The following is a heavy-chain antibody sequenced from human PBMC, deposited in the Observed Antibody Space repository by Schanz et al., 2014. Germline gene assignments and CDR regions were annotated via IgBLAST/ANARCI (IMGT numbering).Heavy chain of an antibody. CDR3: AKAEYDILTDSYSRLDP. V-gene: IGHV1-18*01. D-gene: IGHD3-9*01. CDR2: ISVYNHNK. J-gene: IGHJ5*02. Sequence: QIQLVQSGPEVKKPGATVKVSCKASGYIFINSGISWVRQAPGQGLEWMGWISVYNHNKEYDQKFQGRVTITRDTSASTAYMELSSLRSDDTAVYYCAKAEYDILTDSYSRLDPWGQGTLVTVSS. CDR1: GYIFINSG.